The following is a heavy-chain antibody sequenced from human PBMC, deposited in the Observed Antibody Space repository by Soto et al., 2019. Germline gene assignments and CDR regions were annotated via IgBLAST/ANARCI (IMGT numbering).Heavy chain of an antibody. CDR2: ISYDGGLQ. Sequence: QAQLVESGGGVVQPGRSLRLSCAASGFTFSSYGMHWVRQAPGTGLEWVAVISYDGGLQHYADSVKGRFTISRDNCKTMGLLQMTSRRAEDTAVYYCVSDRGYGHASVPYSWGQGTLVSVSS. D-gene: IGHD5-18*01. V-gene: IGHV3-30*03. J-gene: IGHJ4*02. CDR1: GFTFSSYG. CDR3: VSDRGYGHASVPYS.